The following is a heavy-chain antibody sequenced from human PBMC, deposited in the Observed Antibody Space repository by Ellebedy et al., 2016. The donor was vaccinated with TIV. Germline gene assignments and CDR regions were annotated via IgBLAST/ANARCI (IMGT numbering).Heavy chain of an antibody. CDR2: ISSSSSYI. D-gene: IGHD1-1*01. J-gene: IGHJ6*02. Sequence: GGSLRLXCAASGFTFSSYSMNWVRQAPGKGLEWVSSISSSSSYIYYADSMKGRFTISRDNAKNSLYLQMNSLRADDTAVYYCARLEGERYDGYGMDVWGQGTTVTVSS. V-gene: IGHV3-21*01. CDR1: GFTFSSYS. CDR3: ARLEGERYDGYGMDV.